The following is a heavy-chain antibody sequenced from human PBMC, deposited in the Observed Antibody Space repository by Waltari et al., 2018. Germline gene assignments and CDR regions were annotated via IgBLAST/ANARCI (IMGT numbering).Heavy chain of an antibody. CDR1: EFTFSSYA. D-gene: IGHD3-22*01. J-gene: IGHJ6*02. CDR2: ISYNERNI. CDR3: ARDYCDRTNCHGMDV. Sequence: QVQLVESGGGVVQPGRSLRLSCAASEFTFSSYAMHWVRQAPGKRLEWVAVISYNERNIYYVDAVKGRFTIARDNSQKMLYRQMNSLRAEDTAVYYCARDYCDRTNCHGMDVWGRGTTVTVSS. V-gene: IGHV3-30*04.